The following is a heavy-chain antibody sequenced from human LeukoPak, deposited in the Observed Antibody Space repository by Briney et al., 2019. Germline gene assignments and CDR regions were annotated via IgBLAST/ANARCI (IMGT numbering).Heavy chain of an antibody. J-gene: IGHJ5*02. CDR2: IKQDGSEK. V-gene: IGHV3-7*01. CDR3: ARLLWFGVRWFDP. D-gene: IGHD3-10*01. Sequence: PGGSLRLSCAASGFTVSSNYMSWVRQAPGKGLEWVANIKQDGSEKYYVDSVKGRFTISRDNAKNSLYPQMNSLRAEDTAVYYCARLLWFGVRWFDPWGQGTLVTVSS. CDR1: GFTVSSNY.